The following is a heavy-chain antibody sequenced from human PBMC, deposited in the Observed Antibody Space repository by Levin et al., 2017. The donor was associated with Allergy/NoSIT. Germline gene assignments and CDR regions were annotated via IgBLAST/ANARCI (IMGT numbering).Heavy chain of an antibody. CDR3: AREDYGDYNPYYYYYGMDV. Sequence: ASVKVSCKASGYTFTSYAMHWVRQAPGQRLEWMGWINAGNGNTKYSQKFQGRVTITRDTSASTAYMELSSLRSEDTAVYYCAREDYGDYNPYYYYYGMDVWGQGTTVTVSS. V-gene: IGHV1-3*01. CDR1: GYTFTSYA. J-gene: IGHJ6*02. D-gene: IGHD4-17*01. CDR2: INAGNGNT.